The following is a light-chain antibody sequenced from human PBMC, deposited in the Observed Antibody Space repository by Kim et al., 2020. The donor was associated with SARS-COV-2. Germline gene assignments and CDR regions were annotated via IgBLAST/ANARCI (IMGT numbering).Light chain of an antibody. Sequence: PVNRATLSSRSSQNVSSNLAWYQQKPGQPPKLLIYDASTRATGIPARFSGSRSGTEFTLTISSLQSDDFAVYYCQQYSNWPSYTFGQGTKLEI. CDR1: QNVSSN. CDR3: QQYSNWPSYT. CDR2: DAS. J-gene: IGKJ2*01. V-gene: IGKV3-15*01.